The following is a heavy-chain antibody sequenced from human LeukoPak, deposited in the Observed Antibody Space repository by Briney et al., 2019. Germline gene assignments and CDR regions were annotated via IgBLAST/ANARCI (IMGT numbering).Heavy chain of an antibody. CDR3: ARDKAPYWYFDL. CDR1: DGSITSYY. Sequence: PSETLSLTCTVSDGSITSYYWNWIRQPPGKGLEWIGNIYNSGSTDYNPSLKSRVTISLNTSKNQISLNLSSVTAADTAVYYCARDKAPYWYFDLWGRGTLVTVSS. D-gene: IGHD6-6*01. J-gene: IGHJ2*01. V-gene: IGHV4-59*01. CDR2: IYNSGST.